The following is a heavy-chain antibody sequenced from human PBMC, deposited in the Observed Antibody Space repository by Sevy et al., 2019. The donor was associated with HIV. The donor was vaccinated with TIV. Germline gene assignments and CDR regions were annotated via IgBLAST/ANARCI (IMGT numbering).Heavy chain of an antibody. CDR3: TKDRFHYYGSGSYYNSVDY. CDR1: GFTFSNAW. J-gene: IGHJ4*02. D-gene: IGHD3-10*01. Sequence: GGSLRLSCAASGFTFSNAWMSWVRQAPGKGLEWVGRIKSKTDGGTTDYTAPVKGRFTISREDSKNTLNLKMNSPKTEDTAVHNCTKDRFHYYGSGSYYNSVDYWGQGTLVTVSS. CDR2: IKSKTDGGTT. V-gene: IGHV3-15*01.